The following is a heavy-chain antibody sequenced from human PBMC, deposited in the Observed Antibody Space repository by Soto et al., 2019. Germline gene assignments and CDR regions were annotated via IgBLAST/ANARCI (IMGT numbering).Heavy chain of an antibody. J-gene: IGHJ6*02. CDR2: ISGNGGST. CDR1: GFTFSSYA. D-gene: IGHD3-22*01. V-gene: IGHV3-23*01. Sequence: GGSLRLSCAASGFTFSSYAMSWVRQAPGKGLEWVSAISGNGGSTYYADSVKGRFTISRDNSKNTLYLQMNSLRAEDTAVYYCAKEISHYYYDSSGYYPYYYYYYGMDVWGQGTTVTVSS. CDR3: AKEISHYYYDSSGYYPYYYYYYGMDV.